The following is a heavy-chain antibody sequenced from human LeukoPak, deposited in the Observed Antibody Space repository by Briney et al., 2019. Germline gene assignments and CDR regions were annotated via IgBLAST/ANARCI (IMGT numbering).Heavy chain of an antibody. J-gene: IGHJ4*02. CDR2: IYAGNSDT. V-gene: IGHV5-51*01. Sequence: GESLKISCQGFGYTFTTSWIGWVRQLPGKGLEWMAIIYAGNSDTKYSPSFQGQGSISTDRSISTAHLQWSSLQASDTAIYFCAILNHPDGRVYWGQGTLVTVSS. CDR1: GYTFTTSW. D-gene: IGHD5-24*01. CDR3: AILNHPDGRVY.